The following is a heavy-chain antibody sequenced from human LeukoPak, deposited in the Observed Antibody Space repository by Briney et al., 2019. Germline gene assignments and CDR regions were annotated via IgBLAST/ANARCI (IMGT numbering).Heavy chain of an antibody. J-gene: IGHJ5*02. CDR2: ISAYNCNT. V-gene: IGHV1-18*01. CDR1: GYTFTSYG. CDR3: ARYTLATVTTFRWFDP. Sequence: ASVKVSCKASGYTFTSYGISWVRQAPGQGLEWMGWISAYNCNTNYAQKLQGRVTMTTDTSTSTAYMGLRSLRSDDTAVYYCARYTLATVTTFRWFDPWGQGTLVTVSS. D-gene: IGHD4-17*01.